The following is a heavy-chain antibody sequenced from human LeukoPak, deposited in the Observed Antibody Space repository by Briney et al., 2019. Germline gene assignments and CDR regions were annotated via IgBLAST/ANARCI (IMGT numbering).Heavy chain of an antibody. J-gene: IGHJ4*02. CDR1: GGSISSYY. CDR3: ARLGYSSGDT. CDR2: IYYSGST. D-gene: IGHD6-19*01. V-gene: IGHV4-59*01. Sequence: PSETLSLTCTVSGGSISSYYWSWIRQPPGEGLEWIWYIYYSGSTNYNPSLKSRVTISVDTSKNQFSLKLSSVTAADTAVYYCARLGYSSGDTWGQGTLVTVSS.